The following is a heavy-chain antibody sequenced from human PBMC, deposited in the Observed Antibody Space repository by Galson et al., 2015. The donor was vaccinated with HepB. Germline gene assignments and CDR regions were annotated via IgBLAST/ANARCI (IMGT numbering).Heavy chain of an antibody. Sequence: SVKVSCKASGGTFSSYTIGWVRQAPGQGLEWMGRIIPILGIANYAQKFQGRVTITADKSTSTAYMELSSLRSEDTAVYYCARGLASYYGSGSYSRIYYYYGMDVWGQGTTVTVSS. CDR3: ARGLASYYGSGSYSRIYYYYGMDV. CDR2: IIPILGIA. D-gene: IGHD3-10*01. V-gene: IGHV1-69*02. CDR1: GGTFSSYT. J-gene: IGHJ6*02.